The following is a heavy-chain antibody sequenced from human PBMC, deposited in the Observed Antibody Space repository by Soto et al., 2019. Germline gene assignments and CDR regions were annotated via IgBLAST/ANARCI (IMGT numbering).Heavy chain of an antibody. Sequence: ASVKVSCKASGYTFTSYAMHWVRQAPGQRLEWMGWINAGNGNTKYSQKFQGRVTITRDTSASTAYMELSSLRSEDTAVYYCARDEGDRLVIIRGGSNFDYWGQGTLVTVSS. CDR2: INAGNGNT. V-gene: IGHV1-3*01. D-gene: IGHD3-9*01. CDR3: ARDEGDRLVIIRGGSNFDY. CDR1: GYTFTSYA. J-gene: IGHJ4*02.